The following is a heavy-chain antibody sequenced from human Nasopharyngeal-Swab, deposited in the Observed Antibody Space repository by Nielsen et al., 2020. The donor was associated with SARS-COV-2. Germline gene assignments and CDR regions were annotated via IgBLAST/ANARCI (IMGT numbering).Heavy chain of an antibody. CDR3: ARDYYDSSGSAKGNDY. J-gene: IGHJ4*02. D-gene: IGHD3-22*01. V-gene: IGHV3-20*04. CDR2: INWNGGST. CDR1: GFTFDDYG. Sequence: GASLQISCAASGFTFDDYGMSWVRQAPGKGLEWVSGINWNGGSTDYADSVKGRFTISRDNAKNSLYLQMNSLRAEDTALYYCARDYYDSSGSAKGNDYWGQGTLVTVSS.